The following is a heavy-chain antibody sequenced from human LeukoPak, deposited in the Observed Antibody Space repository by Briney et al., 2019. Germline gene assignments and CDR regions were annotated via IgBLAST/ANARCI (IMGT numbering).Heavy chain of an antibody. J-gene: IGHJ3*02. CDR1: GGSISSSSYY. CDR3: ARLGYSSGWYDAFDI. D-gene: IGHD6-19*01. Sequence: SETLSLTCTVSGGSISSSSYYWGWIRQPPGKGLEWIGSIYYSGSTYFNPSLKSRVTISVDTSKNQFSLKLSSVTAADTAVYYCARLGYSSGWYDAFDIWGQGTMVTVSS. V-gene: IGHV4-39*01. CDR2: IYYSGST.